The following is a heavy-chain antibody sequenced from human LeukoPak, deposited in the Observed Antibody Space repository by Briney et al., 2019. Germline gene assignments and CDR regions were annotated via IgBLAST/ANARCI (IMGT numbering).Heavy chain of an antibody. J-gene: IGHJ4*01. CDR2: IKEDGSQK. V-gene: IGHV3-7*01. CDR3: ARPRLIGEVLDC. CDR1: GFSFNRFW. D-gene: IGHD3-10*01. Sequence: GGSLRLSCTASGFSFNRFWMSWVRQAPGKGLEWVANIKEDGSQKKYVDSVKGRFTISRDNAKNSLYLQMNSLRDEDTAVYYCARPRLIGEVLDCWGQGTLVTVSS.